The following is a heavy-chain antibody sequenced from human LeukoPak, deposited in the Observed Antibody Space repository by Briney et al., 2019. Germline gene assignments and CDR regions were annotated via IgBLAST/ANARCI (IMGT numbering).Heavy chain of an antibody. J-gene: IGHJ5*02. CDR1: GFTFSSYS. V-gene: IGHV3-21*01. Sequence: NPGGSLRLSCAASGFTFSSYSMNSVRHAPGKGLEWVSSISSSSYIYYADSVKGRFTISRDNAKNSLYLQMNSLRAEDTAVYYCARDRYCSSTSCYPWFDPWGQGTLVTVSS. D-gene: IGHD2-2*01. CDR3: ARDRYCSSTSCYPWFDP. CDR2: ISSSSYI.